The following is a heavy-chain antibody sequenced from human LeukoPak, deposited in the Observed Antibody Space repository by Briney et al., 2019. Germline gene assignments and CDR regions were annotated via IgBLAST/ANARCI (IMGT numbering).Heavy chain of an antibody. CDR1: GYTFTGYY. CDR2: INPNSGGT. D-gene: IGHD4-11*01. Sequence: ASVKVSCKASGYTFTGYYMHWVRQAPGQGLEWMGWINPNSGGTNYAQKFQGRVTITADKSTSTAYMELSSLRSEDTAVYYCARDNTVTHYHYGMDVWGQGTTVTVSS. V-gene: IGHV1-2*02. J-gene: IGHJ6*02. CDR3: ARDNTVTHYHYGMDV.